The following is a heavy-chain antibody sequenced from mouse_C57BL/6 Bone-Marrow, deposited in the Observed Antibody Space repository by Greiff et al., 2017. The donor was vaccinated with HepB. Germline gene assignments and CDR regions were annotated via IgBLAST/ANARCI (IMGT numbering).Heavy chain of an antibody. D-gene: IGHD2-5*01. CDR1: GYTFTSYW. CDR2: IDPSDSYT. J-gene: IGHJ3*01. CDR3: VFYRKYGGGLVSY. V-gene: IGHV1-59*01. Sequence: QVQLQQPGAELVRPGTSVKLSCKASGYTFTSYWMHWVKQRPGQGLEWIGVIDPSDSYTNYNQKFKGKATLTVDTSSSTAYMQLSSLTSEDSAVYLCVFYRKYGGGLVSYRGQGTLVTVSA.